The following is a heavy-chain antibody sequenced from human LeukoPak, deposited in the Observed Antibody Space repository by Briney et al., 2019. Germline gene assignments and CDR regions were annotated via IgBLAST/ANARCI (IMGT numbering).Heavy chain of an antibody. CDR2: IWYDGSNK. V-gene: IGHV3-33*01. D-gene: IGHD1-1*01. CDR3: VRDGSAGYGLDV. CDR1: GFTFSHYG. Sequence: GGSLRLSCAASGFTFSHYGMHWVRQAPGKGLEWVAVIWYDGSNKYYADSVKGRFTISRDNSRNTLYLQMDNLRVEDTAMYYCVRDGSAGYGLDVWGQGTTVTVSS. J-gene: IGHJ6*02.